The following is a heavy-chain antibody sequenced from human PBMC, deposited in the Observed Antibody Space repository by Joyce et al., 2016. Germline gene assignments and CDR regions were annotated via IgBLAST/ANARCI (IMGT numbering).Heavy chain of an antibody. J-gene: IGHJ4*02. CDR2: IDYKGGT. CDR3: ARHVNHVFDY. CDR1: GDSITRNGFF. Sequence: QVQLQESGPGLVKPSETLSLTCTVSGDSITRNGFFWAWVRQPPGKGLQWIGTIDYKGGTMYIPSLKSRVTILRDTSTNQVSLKLSSLTAADTAVYYCARHVNHVFDYWGQGTLLTVSS. V-gene: IGHV4-39*01. D-gene: IGHD2/OR15-2a*01.